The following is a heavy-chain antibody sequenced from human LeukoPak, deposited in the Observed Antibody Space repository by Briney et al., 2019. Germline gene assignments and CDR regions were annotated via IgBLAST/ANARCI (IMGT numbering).Heavy chain of an antibody. D-gene: IGHD3/OR15-3a*01. J-gene: IGHJ4*02. Sequence: HPGGSLRLSCEASGFTFSSYDMNWVRQAPGKGLEWVANIKQDGSEKYYVDSVKGRFTISRDNAKSSLYLQMNSLRAEDTAVYYCARDSRGARTGYSNYWGQGTLVTVSS. CDR3: ARDSRGARTGYSNY. CDR2: IKQDGSEK. CDR1: GFTFSSYD. V-gene: IGHV3-7*04.